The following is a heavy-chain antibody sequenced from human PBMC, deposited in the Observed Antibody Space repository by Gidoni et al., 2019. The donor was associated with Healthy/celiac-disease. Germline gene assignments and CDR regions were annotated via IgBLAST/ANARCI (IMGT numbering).Heavy chain of an antibody. Sequence: QVQLQESGPGLVKPSETLSLTCTVSGGSISSYHWSWIRQPPGKGLEWIGYIYYSGSTNYNPSLKSRVTISVDTSKNQFSLKLSSVTAADTAVYYCARVYGVRGVITLAYYFDYWGQGTLVTVSS. J-gene: IGHJ4*02. CDR3: ARVYGVRGVITLAYYFDY. CDR2: IYYSGST. D-gene: IGHD3-10*01. CDR1: GGSISSYH. V-gene: IGHV4-59*01.